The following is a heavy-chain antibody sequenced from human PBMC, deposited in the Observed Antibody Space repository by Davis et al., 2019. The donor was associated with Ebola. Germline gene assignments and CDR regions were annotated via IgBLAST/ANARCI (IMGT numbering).Heavy chain of an antibody. J-gene: IGHJ4*02. CDR3: ARVEGYDILTGYGFDY. CDR1: GYTFTSYG. Sequence: AASVKVSCKASGYTFTSYGISWVRQAPGQGLEWMGWISAYNGNTNYAQKLQGRVAMTTDTSTSTAYMELRSLRSDDTAVYYCARVEGYDILTGYGFDYWGQGTLVTVSS. CDR2: ISAYNGNT. V-gene: IGHV1-18*01. D-gene: IGHD3-9*01.